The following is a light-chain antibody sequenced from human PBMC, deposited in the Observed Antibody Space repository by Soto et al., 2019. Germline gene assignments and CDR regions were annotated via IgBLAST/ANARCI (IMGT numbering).Light chain of an antibody. CDR2: EAF. V-gene: IGLV2-23*01. CDR3: CSYAGSDIMI. CDR1: SSDVGGYNY. J-gene: IGLJ2*01. Sequence: QSALTQPASVSGSPGQSITISCTGTSSDVGGYNYVSWYQQHPGKAPKLMIFEAFKRPSGVSNRFSASKSGNTASLTISGLQAEDEADYYCCSYAGSDIMIFGGGTKLTVL.